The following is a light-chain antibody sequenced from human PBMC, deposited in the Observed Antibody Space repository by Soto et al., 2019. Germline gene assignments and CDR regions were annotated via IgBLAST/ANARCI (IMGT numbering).Light chain of an antibody. J-gene: IGKJ2*01. Sequence: EVVLTQSPATLSLSPGERATLSCWASQSVGSYLAWYHQRLGQAPRLLIYDASNRATGIPARVSGSGSGTDFTLTISCLEPEDFAVYYCQQRSDWPSFGQGTKLEIK. CDR2: DAS. CDR3: QQRSDWPS. V-gene: IGKV3-11*01. CDR1: QSVGSY.